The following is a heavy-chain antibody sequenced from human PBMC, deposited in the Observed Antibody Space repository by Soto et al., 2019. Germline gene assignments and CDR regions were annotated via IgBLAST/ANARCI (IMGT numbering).Heavy chain of an antibody. D-gene: IGHD3-22*01. CDR1: GYTFTSYD. Sequence: QVQLVQSGPEVKKPGASVKVSCKASGYTFTSYDISWVRHAPGQGLEWRGRISVYNGNTNYAQKVQGRVTLTTDTSTSTAYMELRSLSSEDTAVYYCARDVSGLAYWGQGTLVTVAS. CDR2: ISVYNGNT. V-gene: IGHV1-18*04. J-gene: IGHJ4*02. CDR3: ARDVSGLAY.